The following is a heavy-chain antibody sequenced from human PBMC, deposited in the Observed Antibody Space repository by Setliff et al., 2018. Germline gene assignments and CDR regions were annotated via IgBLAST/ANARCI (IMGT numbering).Heavy chain of an antibody. CDR3: AKNGFGVVALGVNNWFDP. Sequence: GGSLRLSCAASGFTVSSNYMTWVRQAPGKGLEWVSLIYSDGSAYYADSVKGRFTISRDNSKNTLYLQMNSLRAEDTAAYYCAKNGFGVVALGVNNWFDPWGQGTLVTVSS. D-gene: IGHD3-10*01. J-gene: IGHJ5*02. CDR1: GFTVSSNY. CDR2: IYSDGSA. V-gene: IGHV3-53*01.